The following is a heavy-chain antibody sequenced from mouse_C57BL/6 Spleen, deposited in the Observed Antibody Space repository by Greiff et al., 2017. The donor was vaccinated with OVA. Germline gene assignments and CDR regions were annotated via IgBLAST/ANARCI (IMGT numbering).Heavy chain of an antibody. CDR2: ISSGGSYT. V-gene: IGHV5-6*01. CDR1: GFTFSSYG. Sequence: EVMLVESGGDLVKPGGSLKLSCAASGFTFSSYGMSWVRQTPDKRLEWVATISSGGSYTYYPDSVKGRFTISRDNAKNTLYLQMSSLKSEDTAMYYCARHEDTTVSRFAYWGQGTLVTVSA. J-gene: IGHJ3*01. CDR3: ARHEDTTVSRFAY. D-gene: IGHD1-1*01.